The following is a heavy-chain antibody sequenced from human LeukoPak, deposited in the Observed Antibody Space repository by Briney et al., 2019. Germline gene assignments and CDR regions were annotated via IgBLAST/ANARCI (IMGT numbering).Heavy chain of an antibody. CDR3: ARHRSGRGVIISYYFDY. CDR1: GGSFGGYY. V-gene: IGHV4-34*01. D-gene: IGHD3-10*01. CDR2: INHSGST. J-gene: IGHJ4*02. Sequence: PSETLSLTCAVYGGSFGGYYWSWIRQPPGKGLEWIGEINHSGSTNYNPSLKSRVTISVDTSKNQFSLKLSSVTAADTAVYYCARHRSGRGVIISYYFDYWGQGTLVTVSS.